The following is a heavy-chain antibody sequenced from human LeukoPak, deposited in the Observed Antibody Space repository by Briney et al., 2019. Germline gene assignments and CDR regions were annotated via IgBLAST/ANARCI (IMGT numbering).Heavy chain of an antibody. CDR3: AKVYYGGNSRDAFDI. D-gene: IGHD4-23*01. J-gene: IGHJ3*02. Sequence: GSLRLSCAASGFTFSSYGMHWVRQAPGKGLEWVAVISYDGSNKYYADSVKGRFTISRDNSKNTLYLQMNSLRAEDTAVYYCAKVYYGGNSRDAFDIWGQGTMVTVSS. V-gene: IGHV3-30*18. CDR1: GFTFSSYG. CDR2: ISYDGSNK.